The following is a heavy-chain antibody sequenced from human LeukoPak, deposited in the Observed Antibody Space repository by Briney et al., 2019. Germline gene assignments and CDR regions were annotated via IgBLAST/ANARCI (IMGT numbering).Heavy chain of an antibody. CDR3: ARDLDTTVTMKGMDV. CDR2: IYYSGTT. CDR1: GGSISTTSYF. D-gene: IGHD4-17*01. V-gene: IGHV4-39*07. Sequence: SETLSLTCTVSGGSISTTSYFWAWIRQPPGEGLEWIGSIYYSGTTYYNSSLKSRVSISVETSKNHFSLKMSSLTAADTAVYYCARDLDTTVTMKGMDVWGKGTTVTVSS. J-gene: IGHJ6*04.